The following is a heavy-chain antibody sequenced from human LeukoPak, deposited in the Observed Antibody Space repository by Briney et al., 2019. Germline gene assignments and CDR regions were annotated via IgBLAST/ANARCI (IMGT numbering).Heavy chain of an antibody. D-gene: IGHD5-24*01. CDR3: ARGRDDRPVDY. V-gene: IGHV4-30-4*08. Sequence: SQTLSLTCTVSGGSISSGDYYWSWIRQPPGKCPEWIGYIYYSGSTYYNPSLKSRVTISVDTSKNQFSLKLSSVTAADTAVYYCARGRDDRPVDYWGQGTLVTVSS. J-gene: IGHJ4*02. CDR1: GGSISSGDYY. CDR2: IYYSGST.